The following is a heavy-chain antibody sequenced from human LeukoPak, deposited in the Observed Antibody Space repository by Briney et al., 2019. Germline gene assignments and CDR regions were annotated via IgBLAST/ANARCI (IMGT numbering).Heavy chain of an antibody. Sequence: PSETLSLTCTVSGGSISSSSYYWGWIRQPPGKGLEWIGSIYYSGSTYYNPSLKSRVTISVDTSKNQFSLKLSSVTAADTAVYYYAKITGKAELGIPDYYYYYMDVWGKGTTVTVSS. V-gene: IGHV4-39*01. D-gene: IGHD7-27*01. J-gene: IGHJ6*03. CDR2: IYYSGST. CDR3: AKITGKAELGIPDYYYYYMDV. CDR1: GGSISSSSYY.